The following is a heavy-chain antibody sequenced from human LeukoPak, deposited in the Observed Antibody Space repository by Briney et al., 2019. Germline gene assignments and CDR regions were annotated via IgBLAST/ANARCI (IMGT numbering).Heavy chain of an antibody. CDR2: ISGSGGST. CDR3: AKDRQFFYDGFDY. D-gene: IGHD5/OR15-5a*01. V-gene: IGHV3-23*01. CDR1: GFTFSSYA. Sequence: PGGSLRLPCAASGFTFSSYAMSWVRQAPGKGLEWVSAISGSGGSTYYADSVKGRFTISRDNSKNTLYLQMNSLRAEDTAVYYCAKDRQFFYDGFDYWGQGTLVTVSS. J-gene: IGHJ4*02.